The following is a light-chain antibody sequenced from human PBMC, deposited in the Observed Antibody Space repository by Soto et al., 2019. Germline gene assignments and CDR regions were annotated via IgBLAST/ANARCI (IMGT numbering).Light chain of an antibody. CDR3: QHYNSYSEA. V-gene: IGKV1-5*01. J-gene: IGKJ1*01. CDR2: DAS. CDR1: QSISSW. Sequence: DIRMTQSPSTLSASVGDRVTITCRASQSISSWLAWYQQKLGRAPRLLIYDASSLESGVPSRFSGSGYGTEFTLTISSLQPDDFATYYCQHYNSYSEAFGQGTKVDIK.